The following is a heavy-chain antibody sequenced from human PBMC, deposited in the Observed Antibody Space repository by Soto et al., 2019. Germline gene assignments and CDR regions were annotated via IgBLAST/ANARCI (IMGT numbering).Heavy chain of an antibody. J-gene: IGHJ4*02. Sequence: EVQLLESGGGLVQPGGSLRLSCAASGFTFSSHAMSWVRQAPGKGLEWVSAISGSGGSTYYADSVKGRFTISRDNSKNTLYLQMNSLRAEDTAVYYCAKSDVLRYFDWRTHASRFDYWGQGTLVTVSS. CDR2: ISGSGGST. D-gene: IGHD3-9*01. V-gene: IGHV3-23*01. CDR1: GFTFSSHA. CDR3: AKSDVLRYFDWRTHASRFDY.